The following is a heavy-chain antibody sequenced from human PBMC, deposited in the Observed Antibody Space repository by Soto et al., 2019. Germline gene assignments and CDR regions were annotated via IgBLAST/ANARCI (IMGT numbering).Heavy chain of an antibody. V-gene: IGHV3-74*01. CDR2: INSGGGTT. CDR3: ARWGTYGNFNYFDC. Sequence: GGSLRLSCAASGFTFSSYWMHWFRQAPGKGLVWVARINSGGGTTTYADSVKGRVTISRDNAKNTLYLQMNGLRAEDTDIYYCARWGTYGNFNYFDCWRQGSKVAVAS. CDR1: GFTFSSYW. J-gene: IGHJ4*02. D-gene: IGHD3-10*01.